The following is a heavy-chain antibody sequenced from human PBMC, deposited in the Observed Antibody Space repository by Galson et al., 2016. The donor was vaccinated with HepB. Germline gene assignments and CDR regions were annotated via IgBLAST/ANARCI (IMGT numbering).Heavy chain of an antibody. CDR1: GFFFSGRA. CDR3: ARGSNSRGKEYFDY. V-gene: IGHV3-23*01. CDR2: INRYGATT. D-gene: IGHD4-23*01. Sequence: SLRLSCAASGFFFSGRAMSWVRQAPGKGLEWVSGINRYGATTGYAASVKGRFTISRDNSNNTLYLQMNSLTTEDTAVYYCARGSNSRGKEYFDYWGQGTLVTVSS. J-gene: IGHJ4*02.